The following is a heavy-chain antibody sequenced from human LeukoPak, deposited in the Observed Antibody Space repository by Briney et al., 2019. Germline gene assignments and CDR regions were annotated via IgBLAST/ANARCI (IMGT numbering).Heavy chain of an antibody. CDR3: AREDYSGWYGGGY. CDR1: GFTFSRYT. J-gene: IGHJ4*02. D-gene: IGHD6-19*01. V-gene: IGHV3-30*04. Sequence: PGRSLRLSCVASGFTFSRYTIHWVRQAPGKGLEWVAVISYDEKSIYYADSVKGRFTISRDNSKNTLYLQMNSLRAEDTAVYFCAREDYSGWYGGGYWGQGTLVTVSS. CDR2: ISYDEKSI.